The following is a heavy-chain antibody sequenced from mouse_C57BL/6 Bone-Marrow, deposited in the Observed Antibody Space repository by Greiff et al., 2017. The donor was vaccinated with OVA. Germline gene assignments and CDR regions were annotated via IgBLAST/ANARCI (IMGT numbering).Heavy chain of an antibody. CDR2: SRNKANDYTT. Sequence: EVQRVESGGGLVQSGRSLRLSCATSGFTFSDFYMEWVRQAPGKGLEWIAASRNKANDYTTEYSASVKGRFIVSRDTSQSILYLQMNALGAEDTAIYYCARDDYYWYFDVWGTGTTVTVSS. V-gene: IGHV7-1*01. J-gene: IGHJ1*03. CDR3: ARDDYYWYFDV. CDR1: GFTFSDFY.